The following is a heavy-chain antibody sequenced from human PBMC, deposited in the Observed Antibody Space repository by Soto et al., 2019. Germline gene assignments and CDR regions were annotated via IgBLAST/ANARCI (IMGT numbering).Heavy chain of an antibody. CDR3: ARGSNGTPYYYGMDV. V-gene: IGHV3-53*01. J-gene: IGHJ6*02. CDR1: GFTVSSNY. Sequence: GGSLRLSCAASGFTVSSNYMSWVRQAPGKGLEWVSVIYSGGSTYYSDSVKGRFTISRDNSKNTLYLQMNSLRAEDTAVYYCARGSNGTPYYYGMDVWGQGTTVTVSS. D-gene: IGHD1-1*01. CDR2: IYSGGST.